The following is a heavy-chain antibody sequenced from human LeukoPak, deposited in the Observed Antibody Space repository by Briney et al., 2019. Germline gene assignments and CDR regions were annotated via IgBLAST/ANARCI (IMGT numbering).Heavy chain of an antibody. V-gene: IGHV3-30*02. CDR2: IRYDGSNK. CDR1: GFTFSSYG. CDR3: AWDSHDYYASGSYPRY. D-gene: IGHD3-10*01. Sequence: GGSLRLSYAASGFTFSSYGMHWVRQAPGKGLEWVAFIRYDGSNKFYTDSVKGRFTISRDNSKNTLYLQMNSLRAEDTAVYYCAWDSHDYYASGSYPRYWGQGTLVTVSS. J-gene: IGHJ4*02.